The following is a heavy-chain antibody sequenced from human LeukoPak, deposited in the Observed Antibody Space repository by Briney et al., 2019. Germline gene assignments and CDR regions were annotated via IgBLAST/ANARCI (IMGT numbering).Heavy chain of an antibody. V-gene: IGHV3-30*04. CDR2: IIENGNRQ. Sequence: GGSLRLSCSASGFTFSNYIMHWVRQAPGKGLDWVAVIIENGNRQYYADSVKGRFTISRDNSKNTLFLQMNSLRGEDTAMYYCARDPKGSGSYSDYWGQGTLVTVSS. D-gene: IGHD3-10*01. CDR1: GFTFSNYI. CDR3: ARDPKGSGSYSDY. J-gene: IGHJ4*02.